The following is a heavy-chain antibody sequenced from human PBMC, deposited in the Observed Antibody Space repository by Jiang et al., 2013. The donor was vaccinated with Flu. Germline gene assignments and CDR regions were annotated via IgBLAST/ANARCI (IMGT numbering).Heavy chain of an antibody. Sequence: QLVESGGGVVQSGGSLRLSCVASGFTFNTFGMHWVRQAPGKGLEWVALILYDGSYKYYADSVKGRFTISRDNSKNTLYLQMSSLRAEDRAVYYCATDTQHRVLQQWGQGTLVIVTS. CDR1: GFTFNTFG. J-gene: IGHJ1*01. V-gene: IGHV3-30*02. D-gene: IGHD6-13*01. CDR2: ILYDGSYK. CDR3: ATDTQHRVLQQ.